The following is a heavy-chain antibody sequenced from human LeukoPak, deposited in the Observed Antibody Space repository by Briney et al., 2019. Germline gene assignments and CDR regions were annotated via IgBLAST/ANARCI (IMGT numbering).Heavy chain of an antibody. J-gene: IGHJ4*02. Sequence: PSETLSLTCTVSGGSISSYYWSWIRQPPGKGLEWIGYIYYSGSTNYNPSLKSRVTISVDTSKNQFSLKLSSVTAADTAVYYCARDRDFGVVRIFDYWGQGTLVTVSS. V-gene: IGHV4-59*01. CDR3: ARDRDFGVVRIFDY. CDR1: GGSISSYY. D-gene: IGHD3-3*01. CDR2: IYYSGST.